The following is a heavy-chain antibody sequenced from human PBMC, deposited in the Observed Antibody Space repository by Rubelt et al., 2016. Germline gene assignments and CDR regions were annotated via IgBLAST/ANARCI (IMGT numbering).Heavy chain of an antibody. Sequence: EVQLVESGGGLVQPGGSLRLSCAASGFTVSSNYMSWVRQAPGKGLEWVSVIYSGGSRYYADSEKGRCTISSNNSQTTLYLQMSRLGADDSAVYYCARTWGFAYWGQGTLVTVSS. CDR2: IYSGGSR. CDR3: ARTWGFAY. J-gene: IGHJ4*02. V-gene: IGHV3-66*01. CDR1: GFTVSSNY. D-gene: IGHD7-27*01.